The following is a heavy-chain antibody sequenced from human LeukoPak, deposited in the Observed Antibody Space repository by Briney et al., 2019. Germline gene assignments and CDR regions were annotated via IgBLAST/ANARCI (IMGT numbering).Heavy chain of an antibody. J-gene: IGHJ4*02. V-gene: IGHV3-11*04. D-gene: IGHD3-3*01. CDR2: LSSSGTTI. CDR1: GFTFSDYY. Sequence: GGSLRLSCAASGFTFSDYYMSWIRQAPGKGLEWVSYLSSSGTTIYYADSVKGRFTISRDNAKNSLYLQMNSLRAADTAVYYCARDYDFWSSYYTGYFDYWGQGTLVTVSS. CDR3: ARDYDFWSSYYTGYFDY.